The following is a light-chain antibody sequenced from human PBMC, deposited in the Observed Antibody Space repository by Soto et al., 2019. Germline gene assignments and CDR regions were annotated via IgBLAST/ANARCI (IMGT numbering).Light chain of an antibody. Sequence: QAVVTQEPSFSVSPGGTVTLTCGLSSGSVSTSYYPSWYQQTPGQAPRTLIYSTNTRSSGVPDRFSGSILGNKAALTITGAQADDESDYFCVLYMGSGAWVFGGWTKLTFL. CDR2: STN. J-gene: IGLJ3*02. CDR3: VLYMGSGAWV. V-gene: IGLV8-61*01. CDR1: SGSVSTSYY.